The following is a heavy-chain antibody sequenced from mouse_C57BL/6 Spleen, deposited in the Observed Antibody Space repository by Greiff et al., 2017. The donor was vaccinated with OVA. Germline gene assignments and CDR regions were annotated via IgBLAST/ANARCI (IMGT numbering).Heavy chain of an antibody. CDR2: ISDGGSYT. J-gene: IGHJ2*01. Sequence: EVHLVESGGGLVKPGGSLKLSCAASGFTFSSYAMSWVRQTPEKRLEWVATISDGGSYTYYPDNVKGRFTISRDNTNNNLYLQMSHLKSEDTAMDYCAREAYYGSSDFDYWGQGTTLTVSS. CDR1: GFTFSSYA. V-gene: IGHV5-4*01. CDR3: AREAYYGSSDFDY. D-gene: IGHD1-1*01.